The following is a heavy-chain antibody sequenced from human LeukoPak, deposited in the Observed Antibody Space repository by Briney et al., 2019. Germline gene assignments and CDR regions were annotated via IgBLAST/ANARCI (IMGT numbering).Heavy chain of an antibody. J-gene: IGHJ4*02. V-gene: IGHV3-23*01. Sequence: GGSLRLSCAGSGFAFGTYAMSWVRQAPGMGLEWVSSISANGQATYYADSVKGRFTISRDNSKNTLYLQMNSLRAEDTAVYYCAKDQGILTMVRGVSGWGQGTLVTVSS. CDR2: ISANGQAT. CDR3: AKDQGILTMVRGVSG. D-gene: IGHD3-10*01. CDR1: GFAFGTYA.